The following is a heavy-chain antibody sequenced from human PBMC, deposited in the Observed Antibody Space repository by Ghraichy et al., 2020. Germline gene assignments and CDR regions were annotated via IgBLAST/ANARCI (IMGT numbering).Heavy chain of an antibody. CDR3: VRDGYCSGGSCSYYFDY. CDR2: IWYDGSNK. CDR1: GFTFSSYG. J-gene: IGHJ4*02. D-gene: IGHD2-15*01. V-gene: IGHV3-33*01. Sequence: LSLTCAASGFTFSSYGMHWVRQAPGKGLEWVAVIWYDGSNKYYADSVKGRFTISRDNSKNTLYLQMNSLRAEDTAVYYCVRDGYCSGGSCSYYFDYWGQGTLVTVSS.